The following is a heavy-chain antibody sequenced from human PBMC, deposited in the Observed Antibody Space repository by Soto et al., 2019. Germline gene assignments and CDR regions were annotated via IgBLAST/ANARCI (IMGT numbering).Heavy chain of an antibody. D-gene: IGHD2-15*01. CDR3: ARDSCSGGSCYPPHFDY. V-gene: IGHV1-2*04. CDR2: INPNSGGT. CDR1: GYTFTSYY. J-gene: IGHJ4*02. Sequence: ASVKVSCKASGYTFTSYYMHWVRQAPGQGLEWMGWINPNSGGTNYAQKFQGWVTMTRDTSISTAYMELSRLRSDDTAVYYCARDSCSGGSCYPPHFDYWGQGTLVTVSS.